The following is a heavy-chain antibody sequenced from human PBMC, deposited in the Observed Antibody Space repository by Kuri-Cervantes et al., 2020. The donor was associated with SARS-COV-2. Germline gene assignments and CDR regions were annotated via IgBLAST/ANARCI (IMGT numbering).Heavy chain of an antibody. V-gene: IGHV3-53*01. CDR2: IYSGGST. D-gene: IGHD2-8*01. Sequence: GGSLRLSCAASGFTVSSNYMSWVRQAPGKGLEWVSVIYSGGSTYYADSVKGRFTISRDNSKNMLYLQMNSLRAEDTAVYYCARGGEDFVQETRNWFEPWGRGTQVTVSS. CDR1: GFTVSSNY. J-gene: IGHJ5*02. CDR3: ARGGEDFVQETRNWFEP.